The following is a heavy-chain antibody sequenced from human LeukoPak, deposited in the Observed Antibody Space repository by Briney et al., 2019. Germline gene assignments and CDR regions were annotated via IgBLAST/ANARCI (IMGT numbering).Heavy chain of an antibody. V-gene: IGHV4-4*02. J-gene: IGHJ4*02. CDR2: IYHSGST. CDR1: GGSISSGNW. Sequence: SETLSLTCAVSGGSISSGNWWSCVRQPPGKGLEWIGEIYHSGSTNYNPSLKSRVTISVDTSKNQFSLKLSSVTAADTAVYYCAGDHSPSGSYYFDYWGQGTLVTVSS. D-gene: IGHD3-10*01. CDR3: AGDHSPSGSYYFDY.